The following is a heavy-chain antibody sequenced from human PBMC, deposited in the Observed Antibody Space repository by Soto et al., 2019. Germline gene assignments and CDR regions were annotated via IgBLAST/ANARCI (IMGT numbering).Heavy chain of an antibody. CDR1: GYTLTELS. J-gene: IGHJ3*02. Sequence: ASVKVSCKVSGYTLTELSMHWVRQAPGKGLEWMGGFDPEDGETIYAQKFQGRVTMTEDTSTDTAYMELSSLRSEDTAVYYCATEKYSSGWKHAFDIWGQGTMVTVSS. CDR3: ATEKYSSGWKHAFDI. CDR2: FDPEDGET. V-gene: IGHV1-24*01. D-gene: IGHD6-19*01.